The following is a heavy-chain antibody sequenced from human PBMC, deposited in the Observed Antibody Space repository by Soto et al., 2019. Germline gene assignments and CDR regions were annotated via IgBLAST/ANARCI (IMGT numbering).Heavy chain of an antibody. CDR3: TSGHFWSGYHDGNIANYYYGMDV. CDR2: IYYSGST. Sequence: SETLSLTCTVSGGSISSGGYYWSWIRQHPGKGLEWIGYIYYSGSTYYNPSLKSRVSISVDTSKNQFSLKLSSVTAAATAVYYFTSGHFWSGYHDGNIANYYYGMDVWGQGTTVTVSS. V-gene: IGHV4-31*03. J-gene: IGHJ6*02. D-gene: IGHD3-3*01. CDR1: GGSISSGGYY.